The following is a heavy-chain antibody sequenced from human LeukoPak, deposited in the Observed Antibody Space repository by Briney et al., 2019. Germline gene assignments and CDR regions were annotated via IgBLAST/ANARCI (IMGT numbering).Heavy chain of an antibody. D-gene: IGHD2-2*01. Sequence: KPSETLSLTCTVSGGSISSYYWSWIRQPPGKGLEWIGYIYYSGSTNYNPSLKSRVTISVDTSKNQFSLKLSSVTAADTAVYYCAKVVAPSTTRNLDYWGQGTLVIVSS. CDR2: IYYSGST. V-gene: IGHV4-59*01. CDR1: GGSISSYY. CDR3: AKVVAPSTTRNLDY. J-gene: IGHJ4*02.